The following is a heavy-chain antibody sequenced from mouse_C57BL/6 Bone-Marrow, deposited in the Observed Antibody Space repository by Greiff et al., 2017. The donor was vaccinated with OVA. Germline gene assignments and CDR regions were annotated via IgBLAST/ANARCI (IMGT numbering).Heavy chain of an antibody. CDR2: IYPGDGDT. CDR3: ARETAQAY. J-gene: IGHJ2*01. D-gene: IGHD3-2*02. CDR1: GYAFSSSW. V-gene: IGHV1-82*01. Sequence: VKLMESGPELVKPGASVKISCKASGYAFSSSWMNWVKQRPGKGLEWIGRIYPGDGDTNYNGKFKGKATLTADKSSSTAYMQLSSLTSEDSAVYFCARETAQAYWGQGTTLTVSS.